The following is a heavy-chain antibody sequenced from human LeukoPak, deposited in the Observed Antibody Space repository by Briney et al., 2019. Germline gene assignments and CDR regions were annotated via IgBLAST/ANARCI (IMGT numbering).Heavy chain of an antibody. J-gene: IGHJ4*02. Sequence: GRSLRLSCAASGFTFDHYAMHWVRQAPGKGLEWVSSISWNSGTVDYADSVKGRFTISRDNAKNSLYLQMNCLRTEDMAFYYCARDVWPYTYYYDTHPLGGGFDYWGQGTLVTVSS. V-gene: IGHV3-9*03. D-gene: IGHD3-22*01. CDR1: GFTFDHYA. CDR3: ARDVWPYTYYYDTHPLGGGFDY. CDR2: ISWNSGTV.